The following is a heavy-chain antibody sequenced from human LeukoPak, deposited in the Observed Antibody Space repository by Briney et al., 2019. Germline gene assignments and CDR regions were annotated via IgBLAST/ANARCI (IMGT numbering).Heavy chain of an antibody. J-gene: IGHJ4*02. CDR3: ARDSSGWSHPFDY. D-gene: IGHD6-19*01. CDR1: GASISSYY. CDR2: IFYSGTT. Sequence: SETLSLTCTVSGASISSYYWTWIRQPPGKGLEYLGYIFYSGTTNYNPSLKSRVTISVDTSRNQFSLNLKSVTAADTAVYYCARDSSGWSHPFDYWGQGTLVTVSS. V-gene: IGHV4-59*12.